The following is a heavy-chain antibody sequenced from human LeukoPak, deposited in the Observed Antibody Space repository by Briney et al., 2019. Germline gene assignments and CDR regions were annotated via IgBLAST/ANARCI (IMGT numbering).Heavy chain of an antibody. J-gene: IGHJ4*02. V-gene: IGHV3-23*05. CDR1: GFTFNDFA. CDR2: IEGGDYRT. Sequence: GGSLRLSCAASGFTFNDFAMSWVRQAPGKGLEWVSAIEGGDYRTFYADSVKGRFTMSRDNAKNTLHLQMNSLRVEDTAVYYCVRDSNYHPDCWGQGTLVTVSS. D-gene: IGHD4-11*01. CDR3: VRDSNYHPDC.